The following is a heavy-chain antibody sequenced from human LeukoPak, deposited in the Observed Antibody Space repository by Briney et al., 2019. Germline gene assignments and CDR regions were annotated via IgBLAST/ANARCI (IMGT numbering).Heavy chain of an antibody. CDR1: GFTFSSYA. J-gene: IGHJ4*02. V-gene: IGHV3-23*01. CDR2: ISGSGGST. Sequence: PGGSLRLSCAASGFTFSSYAMSWVRQAPGKGLEWVSAISGSGGSTYYADSVKGRFTISRDNSKNTLYLQMNSLRAEDTAVYYCAKVRELLWFGELLFDYWGQGTLVTVSS. CDR3: AKVRELLWFGELLFDY. D-gene: IGHD3-10*01.